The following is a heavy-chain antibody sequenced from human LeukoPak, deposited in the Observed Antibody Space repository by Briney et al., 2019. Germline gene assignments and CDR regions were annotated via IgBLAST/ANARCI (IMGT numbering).Heavy chain of an antibody. Sequence: GGSLRLSCAASGFTFSNAWMSWVRQAPGKGLEWVGRIKSKTDGGTTDYAAPVKGRFTISRDDSKNTLYLQMNSLKTEDTAVYYCTTDHYGSGSYFGIDYWGQGTLVTVSS. CDR1: GFTFSNAW. D-gene: IGHD3-10*01. CDR3: TTDHYGSGSYFGIDY. J-gene: IGHJ4*02. CDR2: IKSKTDGGTT. V-gene: IGHV3-15*01.